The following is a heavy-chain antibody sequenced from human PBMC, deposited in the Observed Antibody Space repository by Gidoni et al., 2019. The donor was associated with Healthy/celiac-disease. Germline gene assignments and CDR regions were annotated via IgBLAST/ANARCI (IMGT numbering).Heavy chain of an antibody. CDR1: GGSISAGGYY. CDR3: ARGALVGATSSYYFDY. Sequence: QVQLQESGPGLVKPSQTLSLTGTFSGGSISAGGYYWGWIRQHPGKGLEWIGYIYYSGSTYYNPYLKSRVTISVDTSKNQFSLKLSSVTAADTAVYYCARGALVGATSSYYFDYWGQGTLVTVSS. CDR2: IYYSGST. J-gene: IGHJ4*02. D-gene: IGHD1-26*01. V-gene: IGHV4-31*03.